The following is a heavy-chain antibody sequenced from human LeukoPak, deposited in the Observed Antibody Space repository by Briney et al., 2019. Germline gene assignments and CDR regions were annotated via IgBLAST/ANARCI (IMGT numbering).Heavy chain of an antibody. J-gene: IGHJ4*02. CDR3: ARDGYEGRDY. CDR2: IKQDGSEK. Sequence: PGGSLRLSCAASGLTFSSYWMSWVRQAPGKGLEWVANIKQDGSEKYYVDSVKGRFTISRDNAKKSLYLQMNSLRAEDTAVYYCARDGYEGRDYWGQGTLVTVSS. D-gene: IGHD5-18*01. V-gene: IGHV3-7*04. CDR1: GLTFSSYW.